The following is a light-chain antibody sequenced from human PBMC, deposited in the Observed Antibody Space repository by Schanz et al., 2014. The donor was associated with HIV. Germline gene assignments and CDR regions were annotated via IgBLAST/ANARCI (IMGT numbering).Light chain of an antibody. J-gene: IGLJ3*02. V-gene: IGLV1-40*01. CDR3: AAWDDSLNGRWV. CDR1: SSNIGAGYD. CDR2: ENT. Sequence: QSVLTQPPSVSGAPGQRVTISCTGSSSNIGAGYDVQWYQQLPGTAPKLLIYENTNRPSGVPDRFSGSKSGTSASLAISGLQSEDEADYYCAAWDDSLNGRWVFGGGTKLTVL.